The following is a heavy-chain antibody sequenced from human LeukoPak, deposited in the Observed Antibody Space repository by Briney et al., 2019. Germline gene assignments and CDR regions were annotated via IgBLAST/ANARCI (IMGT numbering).Heavy chain of an antibody. J-gene: IGHJ4*02. Sequence: PGRSLLLSCPASGFTFGDYAMSWVRQAPGKGLEWVGFIRSKAYGVTTEYAASVKVRFTISRDDSKSIAYLQMNSLKTEDTAVYYCTRDLSYYGSGSYRWGQGTLVTVSS. V-gene: IGHV3-49*04. CDR1: GFTFGDYA. CDR2: IRSKAYGVTT. D-gene: IGHD3-10*01. CDR3: TRDLSYYGSGSYR.